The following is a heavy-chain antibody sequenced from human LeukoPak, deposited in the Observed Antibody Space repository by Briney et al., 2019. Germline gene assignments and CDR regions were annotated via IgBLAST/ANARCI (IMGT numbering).Heavy chain of an antibody. J-gene: IGHJ3*02. CDR1: GGSISSGDYY. Sequence: PSETLSLTCSVSGGSISSGDYYWSWLRQPPGKGLEWIGHIYYSGSTYYNPSLKSRVTISVDTSKNQFSLKLSSVTAAGTAVYWCAKQWLRNAFDIWGQGTMVTVSS. D-gene: IGHD3-22*01. CDR2: IYYSGST. CDR3: AKQWLRNAFDI. V-gene: IGHV4-30-4*08.